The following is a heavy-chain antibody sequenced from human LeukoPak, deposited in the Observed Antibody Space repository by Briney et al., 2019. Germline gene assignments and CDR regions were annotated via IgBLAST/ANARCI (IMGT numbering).Heavy chain of an antibody. D-gene: IGHD5-24*01. CDR1: GFTFSSYW. CDR2: IYSGGST. CDR3: ARDWVYKIDY. Sequence: GGSLRLSCAASGFTFSSYWMTWVRQAPGKGLEWVSVIYSGGSTYYADSVKGRFTISRDNAKNTLTLQMNSLRVEDTAVYFCARDWVYKIDYWGRGTLVTVSS. J-gene: IGHJ4*02. V-gene: IGHV3-66*01.